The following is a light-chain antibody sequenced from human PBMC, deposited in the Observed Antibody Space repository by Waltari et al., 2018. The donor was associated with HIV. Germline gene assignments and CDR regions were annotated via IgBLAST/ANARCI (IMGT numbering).Light chain of an antibody. CDR1: ALPKKY. J-gene: IGLJ2*01. Sequence: SYELTQPPSVSVPPGQTARITCSGDALPKKYAYWYQQKSGQAPVLVIYECSKRPSGIAARFSGSRSVAMATLTISGAQVQEETDYYGYSLDSSGSRGVFGGGTKLTVL. CDR3: YSLDSSGSRGV. V-gene: IGLV3-10*01. CDR2: ECS.